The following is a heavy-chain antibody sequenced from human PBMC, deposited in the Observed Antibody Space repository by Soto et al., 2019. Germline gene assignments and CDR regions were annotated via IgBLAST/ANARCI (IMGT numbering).Heavy chain of an antibody. CDR2: ISNDGTGT. Sequence: GGSLRLSCEASGFSFSSFFMHWVRQGPGKGLEWVSRISNDGTGTTYADSVQGRFTISRDNAKNSLYLQMNSLRAEDTAVYYCARDLLAVARAFDIWGQGTMVTVSS. V-gene: IGHV3-74*01. CDR1: GFSFSSFF. J-gene: IGHJ3*02. CDR3: ARDLLAVARAFDI. D-gene: IGHD6-19*01.